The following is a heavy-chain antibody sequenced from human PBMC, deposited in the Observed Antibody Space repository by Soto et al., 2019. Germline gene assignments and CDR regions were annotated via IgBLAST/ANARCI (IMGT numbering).Heavy chain of an antibody. CDR1: GFTFSSYW. CDR2: INSDGSST. J-gene: IGHJ4*02. CDR3: GREGRVSDSSGWYSGRYFAY. D-gene: IGHD6-19*01. V-gene: IGHV3-74*01. Sequence: EVQLVESGGGLVQPGGSLRLSCAASGFTFSSYWMHWVRQAPGKGLVWVSRINSDGSSTSYADSVKGRFTISRDNAKNTLYLQMKSLRAEATAVYYCGREGRVSDSSGWYSGRYFAYWGQGTLVTVSS.